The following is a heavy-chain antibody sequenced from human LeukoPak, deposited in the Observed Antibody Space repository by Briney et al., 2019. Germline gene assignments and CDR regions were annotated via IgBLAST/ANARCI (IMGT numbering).Heavy chain of an antibody. D-gene: IGHD3-22*01. Sequence: YPSETLSLTCTVSGGSISSSSYYWGWIRQLPGKGLEWIGSIYYSGSTYYNPSLKSRVTISVDTSKNQFSLKLSSVTAADTAVYYCARFLDYYDSSYFDYWGQGTLVTVSS. CDR3: ARFLDYYDSSYFDY. J-gene: IGHJ4*02. CDR2: IYYSGST. CDR1: GGSISSSSYY. V-gene: IGHV4-39*01.